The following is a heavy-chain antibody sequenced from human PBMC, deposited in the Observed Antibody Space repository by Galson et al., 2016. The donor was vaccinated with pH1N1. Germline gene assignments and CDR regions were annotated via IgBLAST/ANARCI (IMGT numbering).Heavy chain of an antibody. CDR3: ARSLMNQFEAFDI. CDR1: GGSISSSSYY. J-gene: IGHJ3*02. V-gene: IGHV4-39*01. CDR2: IYYSGSI. Sequence: SETLSLTCTVSGGSISSSSYYWGWIRQPPGKGLEWIGSIYYSGSIYYNSSLKSRVTISVDTSKNQFSLKLSSVTAADTAVYYCARSLMNQFEAFDIWGQGTMVTVSS. D-gene: IGHD1-14*01.